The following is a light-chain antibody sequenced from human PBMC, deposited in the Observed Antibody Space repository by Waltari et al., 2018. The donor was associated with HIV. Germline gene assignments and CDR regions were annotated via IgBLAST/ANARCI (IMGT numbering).Light chain of an antibody. V-gene: IGLV2-18*02. J-gene: IGLJ2*01. Sequence: QSALTQPPSVSGSPGQSVTISCTGTSSDVGNYNRVSWYQQPPGSAPNLMIYEVSKLPSGVPRRFSESKSGNTASLTISGLQAEDEADYYCSSYTSSNTFVVFGGGTKLTVL. CDR1: SSDVGNYNR. CDR3: SSYTSSNTFVV. CDR2: EVS.